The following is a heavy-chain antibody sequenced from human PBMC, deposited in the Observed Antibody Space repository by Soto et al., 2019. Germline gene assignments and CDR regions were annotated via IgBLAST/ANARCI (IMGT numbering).Heavy chain of an antibody. V-gene: IGHV3-13*05. CDR3: ARASYGYDAFDI. CDR2: IGTAGDP. J-gene: IGHJ3*02. Sequence: GGSLRLSCAASGFTFSSYDMHLVRQATGKGLEWVSAIGTAGDPYYPGSVKGRFTISRENAKNSLYLQMNSLRAGDTAVYYCARASYGYDAFDIWGQGTMVTVSS. CDR1: GFTFSSYD. D-gene: IGHD5-18*01.